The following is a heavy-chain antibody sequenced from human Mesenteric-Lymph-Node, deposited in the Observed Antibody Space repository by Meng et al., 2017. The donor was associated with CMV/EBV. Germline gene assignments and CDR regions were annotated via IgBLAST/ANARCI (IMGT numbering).Heavy chain of an antibody. J-gene: IGHJ6*02. Sequence: GGSLRLSCAASGFTFSSYAMHWVRQAPGKGLEWVAVISYDGSNKYYADSVKGRFTISRDNAKNSLYLQMNSLRAEDTAVYYCARLYSSSSGKGMDVWGQGTTVTVSS. CDR3: ARLYSSSSGKGMDV. V-gene: IGHV3-30-3*01. CDR1: GFTFSSYA. CDR2: ISYDGSNK. D-gene: IGHD6-6*01.